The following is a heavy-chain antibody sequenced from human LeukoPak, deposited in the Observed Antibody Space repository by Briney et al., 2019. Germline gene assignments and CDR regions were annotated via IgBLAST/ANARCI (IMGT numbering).Heavy chain of an antibody. V-gene: IGHV2-5*01. J-gene: IGHJ4*02. CDR3: AHRGTFGVVTLRGFDY. D-gene: IGHD3-3*01. CDR1: GFSLSTSGVG. Sequence: SGPTLVNPTQTLTPTCTFSGFSLSTSGVGVGWIRQPPGKALEWLALIYWNDDKRYSPSLKSRLTITKDTSKNQVVLTMTNMDPVDTATYYCAHRGTFGVVTLRGFDYWGQGTLVTVSS. CDR2: IYWNDDK.